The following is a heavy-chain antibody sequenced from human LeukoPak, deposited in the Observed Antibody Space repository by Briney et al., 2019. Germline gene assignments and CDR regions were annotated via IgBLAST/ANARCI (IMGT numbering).Heavy chain of an antibody. CDR3: VRIPNSADFPNWFDP. J-gene: IGHJ5*02. CDR2: ISGGSDYI. D-gene: IGHD2/OR15-2a*01. Sequence: PGGSLRLSCAASGFTFSTSTMNWVRQAPGKWLDWVSSISGGSDYIYYADSVKGRFTISRDNAKNSLYLQMNSLRGEDTAVYYCVRIPNSADFPNWFDPWGQGTLVTVSS. CDR1: GFTFSTST. V-gene: IGHV3-21*01.